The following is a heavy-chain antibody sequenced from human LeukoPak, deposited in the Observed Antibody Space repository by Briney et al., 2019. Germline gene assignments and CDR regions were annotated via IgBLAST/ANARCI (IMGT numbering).Heavy chain of an antibody. CDR2: IRSSSSTI. CDR1: AFTFSSYS. Sequence: GGSLRLYCASSAFTFSSYSMSCVRQAPGKGLEWASYIRSSSSTIYYADSVKGRFTISRDNAKNSLYLQMNSLRAEDTAVYYCAREISLYDYVWGSYRHYFDYWGQGTLVTVSS. D-gene: IGHD3-16*02. CDR3: AREISLYDYVWGSYRHYFDY. V-gene: IGHV3-48*04. J-gene: IGHJ4*02.